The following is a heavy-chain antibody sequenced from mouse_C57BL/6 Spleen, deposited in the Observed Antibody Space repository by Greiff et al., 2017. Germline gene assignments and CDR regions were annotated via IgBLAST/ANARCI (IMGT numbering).Heavy chain of an antibody. D-gene: IGHD2-2*01. CDR1: GFNIKDYY. CDR3: TQSTMVTTDGPFDY. Sequence: VQLQQSGAELVRPGASVKLSCTASGFNIKDYYMHWVKQRPEQGLEWIGRIDPEDGDTEYAPKFPGKATMTADTSSNTAYLQLSSLTSEDTAVYYCTQSTMVTTDGPFDYGGQGTTLTVSS. CDR2: IDPEDGDT. J-gene: IGHJ2*01. V-gene: IGHV14-1*01.